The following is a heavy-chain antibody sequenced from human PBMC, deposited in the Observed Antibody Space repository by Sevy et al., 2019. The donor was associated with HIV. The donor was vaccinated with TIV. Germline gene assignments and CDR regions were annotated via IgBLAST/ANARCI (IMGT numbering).Heavy chain of an antibody. CDR2: INPNSGGT. Sequence: ASVKVSCKASGYTFTGYYIHWIRQAPGQGLEWMGRINPNSGGTNYAQKFQGRVTMTRETSISTVYMELTRLTSDDTAVCYCARVPPLIHDGQNYWGQGTLVTVSS. CDR3: ARVPPLIHDGQNY. J-gene: IGHJ4*02. D-gene: IGHD1-1*01. CDR1: GYTFTGYY. V-gene: IGHV1-2*06.